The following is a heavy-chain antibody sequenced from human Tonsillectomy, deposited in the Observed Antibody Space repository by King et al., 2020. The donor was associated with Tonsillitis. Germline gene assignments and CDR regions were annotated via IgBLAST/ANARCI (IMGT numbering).Heavy chain of an antibody. CDR3: ARRVERNYGDFNWYFHL. Sequence: QLVQSGAEVKKPGEFLKISCKGSGYSFTTSWIAWVRQMPGKGLEWMGIIYPGDSETSYSPSFQGQVTISADKSISTAYLQWSSLKAADAYMSYCARRVERNYGDFNWYFHLWGGGTLVTVSS. J-gene: IGHJ2*01. V-gene: IGHV5-51*01. CDR2: IYPGDSET. D-gene: IGHD4-17*01. CDR1: GYSFTTSW.